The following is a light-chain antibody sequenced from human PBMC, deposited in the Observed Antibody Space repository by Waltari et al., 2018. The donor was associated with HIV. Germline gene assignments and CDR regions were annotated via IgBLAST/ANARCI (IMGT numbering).Light chain of an antibody. CDR3: SSYAGSNNFV. V-gene: IGLV2-8*01. J-gene: IGLJ2*01. CDR2: EVS. Sequence: QSALTQPPSASGSPGQSVTISCTGTSSDVGGYNSVSWYQQHPGKAPKLMIYEVSKRPSGVPDRFSGSKSGNTASLTVSGLQAEDEADYYCSSYAGSNNFVFGGGTKLTVL. CDR1: SSDVGGYNS.